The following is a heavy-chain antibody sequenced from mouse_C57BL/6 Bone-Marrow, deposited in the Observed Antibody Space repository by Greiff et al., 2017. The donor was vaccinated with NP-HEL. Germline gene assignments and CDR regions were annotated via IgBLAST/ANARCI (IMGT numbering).Heavy chain of an antibody. CDR3: ARERDGSSYEYYFDY. D-gene: IGHD1-1*01. V-gene: IGHV1-26*01. CDR2: INPNNGGT. CDR1: GYTFTDYY. J-gene: IGHJ2*01. Sequence: EVQLQQSGPELVKPGASVKISCKASGYTFTDYYMNWVKQSHGKSLEWIGDINPNNGGTSYNQKFKGKATLTVDKSSSTAYMELRSLTSEDSAVYYWARERDGSSYEYYFDYGDQGTTLTVSA.